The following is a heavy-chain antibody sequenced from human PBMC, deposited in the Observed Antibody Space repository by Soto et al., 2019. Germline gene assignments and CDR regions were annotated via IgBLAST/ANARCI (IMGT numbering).Heavy chain of an antibody. CDR2: IRGSGGST. V-gene: IGHV3-23*01. Sequence: EVQLLESGGGLVQPGGSLRLSCAASGFTFSTYAMSWVRQAPGKGLEWVSAIRGSGGSTYYADSVKGRFTISRDNSKNTLYLQVNSLRAEDTGVYYCAKVYYNFWSGYDYWGQGALVTVSS. CDR3: AKVYYNFWSGYDY. CDR1: GFTFSTYA. J-gene: IGHJ4*02. D-gene: IGHD3-3*01.